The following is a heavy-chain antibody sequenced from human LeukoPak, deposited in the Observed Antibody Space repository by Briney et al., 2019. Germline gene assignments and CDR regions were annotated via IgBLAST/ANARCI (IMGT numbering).Heavy chain of an antibody. J-gene: IGHJ4*02. D-gene: IGHD6-19*01. Sequence: PSQTLSLTCTVSGGSISSGDYYWSWIRQPPGKGLEWIGYIYYSGSTNYNPSLKSRVTISVDTSKNQFSLKLSSVTAADTAVYYCARGIAVARFDYWGQGTLVTVSS. CDR1: GGSISSGDYY. CDR2: IYYSGST. V-gene: IGHV4-61*08. CDR3: ARGIAVARFDY.